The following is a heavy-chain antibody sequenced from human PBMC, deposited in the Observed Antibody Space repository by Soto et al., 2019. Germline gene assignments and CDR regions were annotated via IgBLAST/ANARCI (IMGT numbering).Heavy chain of an antibody. CDR3: ASDTSSSSHWYFYL. CDR1: GGSFSGYY. V-gene: IGHV4-34*01. J-gene: IGHJ2*01. D-gene: IGHD6-6*01. CDR2: INHSGST. Sequence: QVQLQQWGAGLLKPSETLSLTCAVYGGSFSGYYWSWIRQPPGKGLEWIGEINHSGSTNYNPSLKSRVTISVDTSKNQFSLKLSSVTAADTAVYYCASDTSSSSHWYFYLWGRGTPVTVSS.